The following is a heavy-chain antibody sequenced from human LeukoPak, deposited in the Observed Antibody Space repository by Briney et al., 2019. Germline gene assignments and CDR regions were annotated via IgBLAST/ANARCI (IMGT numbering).Heavy chain of an antibody. V-gene: IGHV3-23*01. D-gene: IGHD2-21*01. J-gene: IGHJ3*02. Sequence: PGGSLRLSCAASGLTFSSYALSWVRQAPGKRLEWASVISGSGGTTYYADPVKGRFTISRNNSKNTLYLQMNSLRAEDTAVYYCARSRETLVVGDFGVFDIWGQGTMVTVSS. CDR1: GLTFSSYA. CDR3: ARSRETLVVGDFGVFDI. CDR2: ISGSGGTT.